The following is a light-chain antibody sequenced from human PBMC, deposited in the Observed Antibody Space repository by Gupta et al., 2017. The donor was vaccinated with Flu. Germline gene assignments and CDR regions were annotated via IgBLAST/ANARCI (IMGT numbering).Light chain of an antibody. CDR3: VLYLGDGISV. CDR1: SGSVSTSKY. V-gene: IGLV8-61*01. Sequence: QTVVTQEPSFSVSPGGTVTLTCALTSGSVSTSKYPSWYQQTPGQAPRTLIYSTNTRSSGVPDRFSGSILGNKAALTITGAQADDESDYYCVLYLGDGISVFGGGTKLTVL. J-gene: IGLJ3*02. CDR2: STN.